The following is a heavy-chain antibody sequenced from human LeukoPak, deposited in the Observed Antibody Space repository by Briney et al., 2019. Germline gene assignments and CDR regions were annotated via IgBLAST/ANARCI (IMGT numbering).Heavy chain of an antibody. J-gene: IGHJ4*02. CDR1: GYTFTNYG. D-gene: IGHD3-16*01. CDR2: ISAYNGYT. Sequence: ASVKVSCKTSGYTFTNYGVSWVRQAPGQGLEWMGWISAYNGYTNYAQKLQVRVTMTTDTSTSTAYMELRSLRSDDTAVYYCARAPEPYVWGSSTLILWGQGTLVTVSS. V-gene: IGHV1-18*01. CDR3: ARAPEPYVWGSSTLIL.